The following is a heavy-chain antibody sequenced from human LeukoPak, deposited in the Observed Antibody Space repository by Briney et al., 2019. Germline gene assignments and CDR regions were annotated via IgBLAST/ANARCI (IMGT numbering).Heavy chain of an antibody. CDR1: GFTLSSYE. Sequence: GGSLRLSCTASGFTLSSYEMSWIRQAPGKGLEWVSSIDYSGGSTYYADSVKGRFTISRDNSKDTLYLQMNSLRGDDTAVYYCARGAHFWTAYYAGGWFDPWGQGTLVTVSS. V-gene: IGHV3-23*01. J-gene: IGHJ5*02. CDR3: ARGAHFWTAYYAGGWFDP. D-gene: IGHD3/OR15-3a*01. CDR2: IDYSGGST.